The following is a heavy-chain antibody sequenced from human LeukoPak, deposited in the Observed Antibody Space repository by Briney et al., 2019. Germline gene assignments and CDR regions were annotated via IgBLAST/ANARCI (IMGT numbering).Heavy chain of an antibody. CDR3: AKDIGREGSVGLCDY. V-gene: IGHV3-23*01. J-gene: IGHJ4*02. D-gene: IGHD1-26*01. CDR2: ISVNGGRT. Sequence: GGSLRLSCAASGFTFSSYGMSWVRQTPGKGLEWVSGISVNGGRTYYADSLKGRFTLSRDSSKNTLYLQVNSLRAEDTAVYYCAKDIGREGSVGLCDYWGQGTLVTVSS. CDR1: GFTFSSYG.